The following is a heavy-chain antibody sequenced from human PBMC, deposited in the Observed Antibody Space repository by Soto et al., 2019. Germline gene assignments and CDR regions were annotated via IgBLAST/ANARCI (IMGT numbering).Heavy chain of an antibody. CDR1: GGTFSSYS. CDR2: IIPIFGTA. CDR3: AIEYSSSPPYYPIGY. V-gene: IGHV1-69*13. J-gene: IGHJ4*02. D-gene: IGHD6-6*01. Sequence: SVKVSCRASGGTFSSYSISWVRQAPGQGLEWMGGIIPIFGTANYAQKFQGRVTITADESTSTAYKELSSLRSEDTAVYYCAIEYSSSPPYYPIGYWGQGTLVTVSS.